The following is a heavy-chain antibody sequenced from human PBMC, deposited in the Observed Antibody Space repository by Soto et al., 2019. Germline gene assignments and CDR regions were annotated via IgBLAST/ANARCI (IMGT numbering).Heavy chain of an antibody. D-gene: IGHD3-16*02. Sequence: EVPLLESGGALVQPGGSLRLSCAASGFTFSSYAMSWVRQAPGKGLEWVSTISGSGGSTYYADSVKGRFTISRDNSKNTLYLQMNSLRAGDTAVYYCAKSNDYVWGSYRNPLDYWGQGTLVTVSS. V-gene: IGHV3-23*01. CDR2: ISGSGGST. CDR1: GFTFSSYA. J-gene: IGHJ4*02. CDR3: AKSNDYVWGSYRNPLDY.